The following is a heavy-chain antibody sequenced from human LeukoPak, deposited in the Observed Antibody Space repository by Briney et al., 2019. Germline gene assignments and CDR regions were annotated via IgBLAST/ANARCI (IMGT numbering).Heavy chain of an antibody. CDR1: GYAFTGYY. V-gene: IGHV1-2*02. D-gene: IGHD6-19*01. Sequence: ASVKVSCKASGYAFTGYYIHWVRQAPGQGLEWMVWINPNRGGTKYAQKFRGRVTMTRDTSITTAYMGLSRLRSDDTAVYYCAKGRVVAGSKSLTYHWFDPWGQGTLVTVSS. CDR3: AKGRVVAGSKSLTYHWFDP. J-gene: IGHJ5*02. CDR2: INPNRGGT.